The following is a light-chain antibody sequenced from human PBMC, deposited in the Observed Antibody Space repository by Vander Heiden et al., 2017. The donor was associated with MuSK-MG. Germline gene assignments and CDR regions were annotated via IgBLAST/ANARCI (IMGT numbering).Light chain of an antibody. CDR1: SSNIGSNT. V-gene: IGLV1-44*01. Sequence: QSVLTQPPSASGTPGQRVTISCSGSSSNIGSNTVNWYQQVPGTAPKLLVYSNNQRPSGVPDRFSGSKSGTSASLAISGLQSEDEADYYCAAWDASLNGWVFGGGTKVNV. J-gene: IGLJ3*02. CDR2: SNN. CDR3: AAWDASLNGWV.